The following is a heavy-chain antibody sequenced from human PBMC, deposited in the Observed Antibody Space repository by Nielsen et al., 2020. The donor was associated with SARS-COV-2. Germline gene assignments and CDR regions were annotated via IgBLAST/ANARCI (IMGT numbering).Heavy chain of an antibody. CDR2: IYYSGST. CDR3: ARLPIVVGAPFDY. V-gene: IGHV4-39*01. Sequence: SETLSLTCTVSGGSISSYYWGWIRQPPGKGLEWIGSIYYSGSTYYNPSLKSRVTISVDTSKNQFSLKLSSVTAADTAVYYCARLPIVVGAPFDYWGQGTLVTVSS. CDR1: GGSISSYY. D-gene: IGHD3-22*01. J-gene: IGHJ4*02.